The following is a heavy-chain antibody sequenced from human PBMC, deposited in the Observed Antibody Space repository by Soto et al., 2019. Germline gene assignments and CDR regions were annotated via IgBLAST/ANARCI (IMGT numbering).Heavy chain of an antibody. CDR3: ARGHSTSPNWFDP. V-gene: IGHV3-7*03. J-gene: IGHJ5*02. Sequence: HPGGSLRLSCAASGFTFSNYWMSWVRQAPGKGLEWVANIKVDGSAKYYVDSVKGRFTISRDNAKNSLYLQMNSLRGEDTAVYYCARGHSTSPNWFDPWGQGTLVTVSS. CDR2: IKVDGSAK. CDR1: GFTFSNYW. D-gene: IGHD6-6*01.